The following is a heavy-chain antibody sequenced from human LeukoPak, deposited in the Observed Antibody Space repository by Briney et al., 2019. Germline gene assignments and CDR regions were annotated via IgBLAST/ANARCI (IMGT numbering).Heavy chain of an antibody. CDR1: GYTFTSYD. CDR3: ARGGSYYYDSSGFHG. D-gene: IGHD3-22*01. Sequence: ASVKVSCKASGYTFTSYDINWVRQATGQGLEWMGWMNPNSGNTGYAQKFQGRVTITRNTSISTAYMELSSLRSEDTAVYYCARGGSYYYDSSGFHGWGQGTLVTVSS. J-gene: IGHJ4*02. V-gene: IGHV1-8*03. CDR2: MNPNSGNT.